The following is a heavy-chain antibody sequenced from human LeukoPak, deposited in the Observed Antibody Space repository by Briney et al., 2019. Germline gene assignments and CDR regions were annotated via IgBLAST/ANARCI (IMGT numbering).Heavy chain of an antibody. CDR2: INHSGST. D-gene: IGHD4-17*01. CDR3: ARGRSTTVTTWYYFDY. V-gene: IGHV4-34*01. CDR1: GGSFSGYY. Sequence: PSETLSLTCAVYGGSFSGYYWSWIRQPPGKGLEWIGEINHSGSTNYNPSLKSRVTISVDTSKNQFPLKLSSVTAAATAVYYCARGRSTTVTTWYYFDYWGQGTLVTVSS. J-gene: IGHJ4*02.